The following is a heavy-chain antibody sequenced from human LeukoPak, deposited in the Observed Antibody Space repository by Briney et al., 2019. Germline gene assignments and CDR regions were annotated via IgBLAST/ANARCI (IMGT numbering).Heavy chain of an antibody. CDR3: AKGWSRGTMTTLFDY. D-gene: IGHD4-17*01. Sequence: VRSLRLSCVASGFTFDDYAMHWVRQAPGKGLEWVSGISWNSGSIGYADSVKGRFTISRDNAKNSLYLQMNSLRAEDMALYYCAKGWSRGTMTTLFDYWGQGTLVTVSS. CDR2: ISWNSGSI. J-gene: IGHJ4*02. V-gene: IGHV3-9*03. CDR1: GFTFDDYA.